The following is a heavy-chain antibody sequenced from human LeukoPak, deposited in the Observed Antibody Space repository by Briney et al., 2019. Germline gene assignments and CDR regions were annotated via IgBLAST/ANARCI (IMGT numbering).Heavy chain of an antibody. CDR3: ARQDCSSTSCYFDY. J-gene: IGHJ4*02. Sequence: ASVKVSCKASGYTFTGYYMHWVRRAPGQGLEWMGWINPNSGGTNYAQKFQGRVTMTRDTSISTAYMELSRLRSDDTAVYYCARQDCSSTSCYFDYWGRGTLVTVSS. V-gene: IGHV1-2*02. CDR2: INPNSGGT. CDR1: GYTFTGYY. D-gene: IGHD2-2*01.